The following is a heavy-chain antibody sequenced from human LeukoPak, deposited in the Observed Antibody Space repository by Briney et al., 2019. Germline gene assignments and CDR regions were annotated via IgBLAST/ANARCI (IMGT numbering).Heavy chain of an antibody. D-gene: IGHD3-10*01. Sequence: GGSLRLCCAASGFTFSSYGMHWVRQAPGKGLEWVAVIWYDGSNKYYADSVKGRFTISRDNSKNTLYLQMNSLRAEDTAVYYCARGYGVRGVIITPGYWGQGTLVTVSS. CDR3: ARGYGVRGVIITPGY. CDR2: IWYDGSNK. J-gene: IGHJ4*02. V-gene: IGHV3-33*01. CDR1: GFTFSSYG.